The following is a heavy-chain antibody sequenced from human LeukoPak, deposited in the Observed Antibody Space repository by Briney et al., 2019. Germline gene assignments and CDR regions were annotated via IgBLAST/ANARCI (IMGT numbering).Heavy chain of an antibody. Sequence: SVTVSCKASGGTFISYAISWVRPAPGQGLEWMGRIIPILGIANYAQKFQGRVTITADKSTSTAYMELSSLRSEDTAVYYCARAYYDSSGYYPYYFDYWGQGTLVTVSS. J-gene: IGHJ4*02. CDR1: GGTFISYA. D-gene: IGHD3-22*01. V-gene: IGHV1-69*04. CDR3: ARAYYDSSGYYPYYFDY. CDR2: IIPILGIA.